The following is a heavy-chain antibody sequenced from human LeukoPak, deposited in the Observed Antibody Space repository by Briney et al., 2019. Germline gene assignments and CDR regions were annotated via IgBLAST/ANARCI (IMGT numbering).Heavy chain of an antibody. V-gene: IGHV1-18*03. J-gene: IGHJ4*02. D-gene: IGHD4-17*01. CDR1: GGTFSSYA. Sequence: ASVKVSCKASGGTFSSYAISWVRQAPGQGLEWMGWISAYNGNTNYAQKLQGRVTMTTDTSTSTAYMELRSLRSDDMAVYYCARHDYGDRSGNYWGQGTLVTVSS. CDR2: ISAYNGNT. CDR3: ARHDYGDRSGNY.